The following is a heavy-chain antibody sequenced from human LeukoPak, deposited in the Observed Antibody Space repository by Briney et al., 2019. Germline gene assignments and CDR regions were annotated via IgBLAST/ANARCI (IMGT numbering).Heavy chain of an antibody. CDR2: IYYSGST. CDR1: GGSLSNYY. V-gene: IGHV4-59*01. CDR3: ARGTMMVGP. D-gene: IGHD3-22*01. Sequence: SETLSLTCTVSGGSLSNYYWSWIRQPPGKGLEWIGYIYYSGSTTYNPSLKSRATISVDTSKNQFSLRLSSATAADTAVYYCARGTMMVGPWGQGTLVTVSS. J-gene: IGHJ5*02.